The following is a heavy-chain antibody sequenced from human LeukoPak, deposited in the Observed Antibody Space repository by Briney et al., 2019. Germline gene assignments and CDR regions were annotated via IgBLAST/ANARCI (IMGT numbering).Heavy chain of an antibody. CDR2: MKQDGSAR. CDR1: GFSFSNYW. V-gene: IGHV3-7*01. CDR3: ARDVVGSLDY. J-gene: IGHJ4*02. D-gene: IGHD2-15*01. Sequence: GGSLRLSCAGSGFSFSNYWMAWVRQAPGKGPEWAANMKQDGSARHYADSVKGRFTISRDNAQNSVYLQMNSLRAEDTAVYYCARDVVGSLDYWGLGTLVTVSS.